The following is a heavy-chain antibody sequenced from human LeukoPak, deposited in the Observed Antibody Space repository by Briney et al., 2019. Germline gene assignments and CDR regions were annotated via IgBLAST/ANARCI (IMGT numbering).Heavy chain of an antibody. CDR3: ARHLRGYVFDY. CDR2: IYYSGST. Sequence: SETLSLTCTVSGGSISSSSYYWGWIRQPPGKGLEWIGSIYYSGSTYYNPSLKSRVTISVDTSKNQFSLKLSSVTAADTAVYYCARHLRGYVFDYWGQGTLVTVSS. CDR1: GGSISSSSYY. V-gene: IGHV4-39*01. J-gene: IGHJ4*02. D-gene: IGHD5-12*01.